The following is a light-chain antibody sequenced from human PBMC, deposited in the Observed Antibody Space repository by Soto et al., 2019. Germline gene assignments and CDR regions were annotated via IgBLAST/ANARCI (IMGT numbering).Light chain of an antibody. J-gene: IGLJ1*01. CDR3: CSYAGSYTHYV. V-gene: IGLV2-11*01. Sequence: QSALTQPRSVSGSPGQSITISCTGTSSDVGGYNYVSWYRQHPGKAPKLMIYDVSKRPSGVPDRFSGSKSGNTASLTISGLQAEAEADYYCCSYAGSYTHYVFGTGTKLTFL. CDR1: SSDVGGYNY. CDR2: DVS.